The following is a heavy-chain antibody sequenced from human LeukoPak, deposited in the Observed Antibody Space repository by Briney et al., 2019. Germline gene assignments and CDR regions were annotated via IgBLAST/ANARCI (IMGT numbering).Heavy chain of an antibody. CDR1: GYTFTSYG. CDR3: ARLYCSSTTCYNFWFDH. D-gene: IGHD2-2*02. Sequence: ASVKVSCKASGYTFTSYGISWVRQAPGQGLEWMGCISAYNGNTNLAQKFQGRVTMTTDTSTSTAYMELRSLRSDDTAVYYCARLYCSSTTCYNFWFDHWGQGTLVTVSS. CDR2: ISAYNGNT. J-gene: IGHJ5*02. V-gene: IGHV1-18*01.